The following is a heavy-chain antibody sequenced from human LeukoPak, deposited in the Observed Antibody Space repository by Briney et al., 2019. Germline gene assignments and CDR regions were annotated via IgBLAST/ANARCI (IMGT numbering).Heavy chain of an antibody. V-gene: IGHV3-23*01. CDR1: GFTFSFYA. CDR2: VSGSGDRT. J-gene: IGHJ1*01. D-gene: IGHD1-26*01. Sequence: GGSLTLSCAASGFTFSFYAMTWVRQAPGKGLEWLSSVSGSGDRTYYADSVKGRFTISRDNSKNTLHLEMHSLRGEDTAIYYCAKAQYSGSQAYFQHWGQGTLVTVSS. CDR3: AKAQYSGSQAYFQH.